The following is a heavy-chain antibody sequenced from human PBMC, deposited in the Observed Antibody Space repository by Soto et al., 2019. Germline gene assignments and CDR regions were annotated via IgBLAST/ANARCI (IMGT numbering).Heavy chain of an antibody. D-gene: IGHD2-21*02. CDR3: AREGAAYCGGDCYSDLRFDY. V-gene: IGHV1-2*04. CDR1: GYTFTGYY. CDR2: INPNSGGT. J-gene: IGHJ4*02. Sequence: ASVKVSCKASGYTFTGYYMHWLRQAPGQGLEWMGWINPNSGGTNYAQKFQGWVTMTRDTSISTAYMELSRLRSDDTAVYYCAREGAAYCGGDCYSDLRFDYWGQGTLVTVSS.